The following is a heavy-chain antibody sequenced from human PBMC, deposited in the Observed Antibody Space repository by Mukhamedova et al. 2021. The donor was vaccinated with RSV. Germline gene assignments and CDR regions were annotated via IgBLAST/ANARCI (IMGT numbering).Heavy chain of an antibody. J-gene: IGHJ4*02. CDR3: ARAGAHCSAVSCYSGIFDC. CDR2: NSHSGVT. V-gene: IGHV4-59*01. Sequence: GWIGYNSHSGVTKYNPPLTSRVTMSLDTSKNQFSLKLRPVTAADTAVYYCARAGAHCSAVSCYSGIFDCCGQGTPVTVSS. D-gene: IGHD2-15*01.